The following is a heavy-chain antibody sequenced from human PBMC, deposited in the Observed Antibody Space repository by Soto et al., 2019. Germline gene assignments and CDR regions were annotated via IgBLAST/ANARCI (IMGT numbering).Heavy chain of an antibody. Sequence: ASVKVSCKASGYTFTNYGISWVGQAPGQGLEWMGWINTYNGNTNHAQKLQGRVTMTTDTSTSTAYMELRSLRSDDTAVYYCARGVGSGTYYNQYNWFDPWGQGTLVTVS. CDR2: INTYNGNT. V-gene: IGHV1-18*01. CDR1: GYTFTNYG. D-gene: IGHD3-10*01. CDR3: ARGVGSGTYYNQYNWFDP. J-gene: IGHJ5*02.